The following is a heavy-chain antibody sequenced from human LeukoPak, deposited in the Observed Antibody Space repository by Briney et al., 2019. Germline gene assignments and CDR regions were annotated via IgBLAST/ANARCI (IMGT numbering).Heavy chain of an antibody. Sequence: SETLSLTCTVSGASISSYSRSWIRQPAGKGLEWIGRIYTSGSTKYNPSLNSRVTMSLDTSQKRFSLKVTSVTAADTALYYCATREASRGNYYDHWGQGTLVTVSS. J-gene: IGHJ5*02. V-gene: IGHV4-4*07. CDR2: IYTSGST. CDR3: ATREASRGNYYDH. CDR1: GASISSYS. D-gene: IGHD3-22*01.